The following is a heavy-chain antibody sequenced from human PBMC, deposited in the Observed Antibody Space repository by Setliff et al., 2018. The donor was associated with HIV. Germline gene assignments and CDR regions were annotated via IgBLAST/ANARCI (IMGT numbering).Heavy chain of an antibody. CDR1: GGSISTHY. Sequence: SETLSLTCTVSGGSISTHYWNWIRQPPGKGLEWIGNIFDSENTNYNPSLKSRVTMSVDTSKNQFSLKLSSVTAADTAVYYCARQITSVTTEKLVVNDAFDIWGQGIMVTVSS. CDR3: ARQITSVTTEKLVVNDAFDI. CDR2: IFDSENT. D-gene: IGHD3-22*01. V-gene: IGHV4-59*11. J-gene: IGHJ3*02.